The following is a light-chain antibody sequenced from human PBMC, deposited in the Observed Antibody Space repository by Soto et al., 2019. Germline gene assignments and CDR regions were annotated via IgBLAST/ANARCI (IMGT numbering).Light chain of an antibody. Sequence: QSALTQPASVSGSPGQSITISCTGTSSDVGSYNLVSWYQQHPGKAPKLMIYEGSKRPSGVSNRFSGSKSGNTASLTISGLQAEDEADYYCCSYAGSSTFVVFGGVTKLTV. CDR3: CSYAGSSTFVV. CDR1: SSDVGSYNL. J-gene: IGLJ2*01. V-gene: IGLV2-23*03. CDR2: EGS.